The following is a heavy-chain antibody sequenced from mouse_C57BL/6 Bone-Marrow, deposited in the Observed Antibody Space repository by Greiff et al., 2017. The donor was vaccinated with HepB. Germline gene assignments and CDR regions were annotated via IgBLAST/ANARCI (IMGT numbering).Heavy chain of an antibody. V-gene: IGHV1-19*01. D-gene: IGHD1-1*01. Sequence: VQLQQSGPVLVKPGASVKMSCKASGYTFTDYYMNWVKQSHGKSLEWIGVINPYNGGTSYNQKFKGKATLTVDKSSSTAYMELNSLTSEDSAVYYCATHYYDSPFDYWGQGTTLTVSS. J-gene: IGHJ2*01. CDR2: INPYNGGT. CDR1: GYTFTDYY. CDR3: ATHYYDSPFDY.